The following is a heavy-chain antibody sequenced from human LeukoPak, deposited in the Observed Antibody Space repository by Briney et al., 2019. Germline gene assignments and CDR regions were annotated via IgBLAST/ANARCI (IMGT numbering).Heavy chain of an antibody. J-gene: IGHJ5*02. CDR1: GYTFTKYL. CDR3: ARPSYCVADNCGYWLDP. CDR2: INPQGDIT. V-gene: IGHV1-46*01. D-gene: IGHD2-21*01. Sequence: ASVKVSCKTSGYTFTKYLIHWVRQAPGQGLEWMGTINPQGDITNYAQRFQARITLTEDTSTSTVYMELSSLTSEDTAVYYCARPSYCVADNCGYWLDPRGPGTLVTVSS.